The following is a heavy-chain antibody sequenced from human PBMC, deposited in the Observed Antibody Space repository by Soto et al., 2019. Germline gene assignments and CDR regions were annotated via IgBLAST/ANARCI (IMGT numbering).Heavy chain of an antibody. D-gene: IGHD3-10*01. CDR1: GYTFTSYY. V-gene: IGHV1-46*01. J-gene: IGHJ6*02. Sequence: ASVKVSCKASGYTFTSYYMHWVRQAPGQGLEWMGIINPSGGSTSYAQKFQGRVTMTRDTSTSTVYMELSSLRSEDTAVYYCARVQPDRYYYGSDDPSGHYGMDVWGQGTTVTVSS. CDR2: INPSGGST. CDR3: ARVQPDRYYYGSDDPSGHYGMDV.